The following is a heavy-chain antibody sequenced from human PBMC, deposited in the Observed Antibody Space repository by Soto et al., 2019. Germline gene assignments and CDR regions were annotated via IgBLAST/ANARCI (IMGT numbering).Heavy chain of an antibody. Sequence: QVQLQESGPGLVKPSETLSLTCAVYGGSISSNKWWSWVRQPPGKGLAWIGEIYHSGSTNYNPSPKSRVTISRDKSKNQFSLKLTSVTAADSAVYYCARDDHIVVVPTSLGAMDVWGQGTTVTVSS. CDR3: ARDDHIVVVPTSLGAMDV. J-gene: IGHJ6*02. CDR2: IYHSGST. D-gene: IGHD2-2*01. CDR1: GGSISSNKW. V-gene: IGHV4-4*02.